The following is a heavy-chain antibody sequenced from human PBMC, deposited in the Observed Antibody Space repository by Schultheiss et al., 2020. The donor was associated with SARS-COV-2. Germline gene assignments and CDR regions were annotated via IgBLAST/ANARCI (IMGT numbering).Heavy chain of an antibody. Sequence: GGSLRLSCAASGFSFSSYGIHWVRQAPGKGLEWVANIKEDGRETYYVDSVKGRFTISRDNAKSSLYLDIDSLRAEDTAVYYCARDRGYLGSVSYTFDNWGQGTLVTVSS. V-gene: IGHV3-7*01. D-gene: IGHD3-10*01. J-gene: IGHJ4*02. CDR1: GFSFSSYG. CDR3: ARDRGYLGSVSYTFDN. CDR2: IKEDGRET.